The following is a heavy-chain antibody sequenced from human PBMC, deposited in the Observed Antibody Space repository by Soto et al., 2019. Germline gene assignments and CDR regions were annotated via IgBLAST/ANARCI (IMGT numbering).Heavy chain of an antibody. CDR3: VHSTGGRAAMVHFDY. Sequence: QITLKESGPTLVKPTQTLTLTCTFSGLSLTTSAVGVGWIRQPPGKALEWLALIYWDDDTRYSPSLKSRLTIXXDXPXTQGVLTMTNMDPVATATYYCVHSTGGRAAMVHFDYWGQGTLVTVSS. J-gene: IGHJ4*02. CDR2: IYWDDDT. V-gene: IGHV2-5*02. CDR1: GLSLTTSAVG. D-gene: IGHD5-18*01.